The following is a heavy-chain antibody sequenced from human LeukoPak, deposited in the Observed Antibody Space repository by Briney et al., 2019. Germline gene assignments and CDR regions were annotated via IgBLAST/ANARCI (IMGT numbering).Heavy chain of an antibody. V-gene: IGHV4-4*07. CDR2: IHTSGST. CDR1: DGSISNYH. CDR3: ARRDISSGWSFDY. Sequence: SETLSLTCTVSDGSISNYHWSWIRQPAGKGLEWIGQIHTSGSTNYNPPLKSRVTMSIDTTEDQVSLTIRSVTAADTAFYYCARRDISSGWSFDYWGQGTLVTVSS. J-gene: IGHJ4*02. D-gene: IGHD6-19*01.